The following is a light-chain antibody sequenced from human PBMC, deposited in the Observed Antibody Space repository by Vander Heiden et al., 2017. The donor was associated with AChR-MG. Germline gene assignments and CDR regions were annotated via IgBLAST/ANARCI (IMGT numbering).Light chain of an antibody. V-gene: IGLV3-1*01. CDR3: QAWDCSTASVV. Sequence: SSDLTLPPSPSVSPGQTASITCSGDKLGERYACWYQQKPSQSPVLVIYQDRKRPSAFPERVSVSSSDNAATLTISSTRTLAEADSDYQAWDCSTASVVFGGGTKLTVL. J-gene: IGLJ2*01. CDR2: QDR. CDR1: KLGERY.